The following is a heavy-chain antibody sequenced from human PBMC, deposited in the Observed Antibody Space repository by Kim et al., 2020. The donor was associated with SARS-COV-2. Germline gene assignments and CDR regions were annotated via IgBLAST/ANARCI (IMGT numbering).Heavy chain of an antibody. V-gene: IGHV4-34*01. CDR2: IKHSGST. CDR3: ARGSGYYASLDY. J-gene: IGHJ4*02. D-gene: IGHD3-10*01. CDR1: GGSFSGYY. Sequence: SETLSLTCAVYGGSFSGYYWSWIRQPPGKGLEWSGEIKHSGSTNYNPSLKSRGTISVDTSKNQFSLKLSAGTAADTAVYYCARGSGYYASLDYWGQGT.